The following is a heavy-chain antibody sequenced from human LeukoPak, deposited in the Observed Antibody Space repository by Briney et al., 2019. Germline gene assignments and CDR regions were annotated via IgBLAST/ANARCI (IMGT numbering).Heavy chain of an antibody. CDR2: TYYGSKWYN. V-gene: IGHV6-1*01. Sequence: SQTLSLTCAISGDSVSSNSAAWNWIRQSPSRGLEWLGRTYYGSKWYNDYVVSVKSRITINPDTSKNQFSLQLNSVTPEDTAVYYCAREVRNYYDSSGYYSLGYWGQGTLVTVSS. CDR3: AREVRNYYDSSGYYSLGY. CDR1: GDSVSSNSAA. D-gene: IGHD3-22*01. J-gene: IGHJ4*02.